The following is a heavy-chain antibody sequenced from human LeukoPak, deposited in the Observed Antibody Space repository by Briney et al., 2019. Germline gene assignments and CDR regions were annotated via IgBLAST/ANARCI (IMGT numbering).Heavy chain of an antibody. CDR1: GYSFASYW. D-gene: IGHD3-3*01. J-gene: IGHJ4*02. V-gene: IGHV5-51*01. CDR3: GRKGISPGGGYYGDY. Sequence: GESLKISCKGSGYSFASYWIGWVRQMPGKGLEWVGIMYPGNSDTRYSPSFQGQVTISADKSITTAYLQWSSLKASDTAMYYCGRKGISPGGGYYGDYGGRGPLVTVPS. CDR2: MYPGNSDT.